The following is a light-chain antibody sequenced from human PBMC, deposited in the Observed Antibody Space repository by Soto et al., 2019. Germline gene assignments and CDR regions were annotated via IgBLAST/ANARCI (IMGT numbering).Light chain of an antibody. J-gene: IGLJ1*01. V-gene: IGLV2-14*03. Sequence: QSVLTQPASVSGSPGESITISCTGSGSDIGAYNYVSWYQQHPGKAPKLLIHGVTRRPSGFSSRFSASKSAYTASLTISGLQAEDEANYYCTSFTTTYGYIFGRGTKVTVL. CDR3: TSFTTTYGYI. CDR2: GVT. CDR1: GSDIGAYNY.